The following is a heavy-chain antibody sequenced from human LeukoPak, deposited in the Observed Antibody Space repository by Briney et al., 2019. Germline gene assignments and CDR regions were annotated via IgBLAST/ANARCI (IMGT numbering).Heavy chain of an antibody. V-gene: IGHV3-9*01. Sequence: GGSLRLSCAASGFTFDDYAMHWVRQAPGKGLEWVSGISWNSGSIGYADSVKGRFTISRDNAKNSLYLQMNSLRAEDTAVYYCARAGGYDMSAFDIWGQGTMVTVSS. J-gene: IGHJ3*02. CDR1: GFTFDDYA. CDR3: ARAGGYDMSAFDI. CDR2: ISWNSGSI. D-gene: IGHD3-22*01.